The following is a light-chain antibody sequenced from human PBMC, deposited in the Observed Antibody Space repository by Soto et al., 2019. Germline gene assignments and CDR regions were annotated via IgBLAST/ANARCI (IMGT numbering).Light chain of an antibody. Sequence: QSALTQPASVSGSPGQSITISCTGTSSDVGSYNLVSWYQQHPGKAPKLMIYEGSKRPSGVSNRFSGSKSGNTASLTISGLQAEDEADYSCGSYAGSSVVFGGGTKLTVL. CDR2: EGS. V-gene: IGLV2-23*01. CDR3: GSYAGSSVV. CDR1: SSDVGSYNL. J-gene: IGLJ2*01.